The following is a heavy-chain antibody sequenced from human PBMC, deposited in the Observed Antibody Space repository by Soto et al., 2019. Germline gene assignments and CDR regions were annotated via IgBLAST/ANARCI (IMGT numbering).Heavy chain of an antibody. J-gene: IGHJ4*02. CDR3: ARYGDYGLSFDY. CDR1: GGSISSGGYY. Sequence: LSLTCTVSGGSISSGGYYWSWIRQHPGKGLEWIGYIYYSGSTYYNPSLKSRVTISVDTSKNQFSLKLSSVTAADTAVYYCARYGDYGLSFDYWGQGTLVTVSS. D-gene: IGHD4-17*01. CDR2: IYYSGST. V-gene: IGHV4-31*03.